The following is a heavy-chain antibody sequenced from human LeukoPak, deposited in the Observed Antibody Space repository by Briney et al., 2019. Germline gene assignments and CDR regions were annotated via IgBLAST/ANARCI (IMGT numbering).Heavy chain of an antibody. CDR2: ISYDGSNK. D-gene: IGHD3-10*01. CDR3: ARGFDGYFDY. J-gene: IGHJ4*02. Sequence: PGGSLRLSCAASGFTFSSYWMSWVRQAPGKGLEWVAVISYDGSNKYYADSVKGRFTISRDNSKNTLYLQMNSLRAEDTAVYYCARGFDGYFDYWGQGTLVTVSS. V-gene: IGHV3-30*03. CDR1: GFTFSSYW.